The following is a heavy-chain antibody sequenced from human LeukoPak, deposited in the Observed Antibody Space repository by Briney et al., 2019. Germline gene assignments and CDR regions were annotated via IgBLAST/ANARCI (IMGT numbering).Heavy chain of an antibody. J-gene: IGHJ4*02. CDR2: INPSGGST. CDR3: AREGRGHSYGY. D-gene: IGHD5-18*01. V-gene: IGHV1-46*01. CDR1: GYTFTNYN. Sequence: ASVKVSCKASGYTFTNYNMHWVRQAPGQGLEWMGIINPSGGSTSYAQKFKGRVTMTRDTSTNTVYMELSSLRSEDTAVYYCAREGRGHSYGYWGQGTLVTVSS.